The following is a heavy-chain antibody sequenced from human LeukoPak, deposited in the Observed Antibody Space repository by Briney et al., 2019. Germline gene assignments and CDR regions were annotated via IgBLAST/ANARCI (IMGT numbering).Heavy chain of an antibody. CDR2: INGSGGRI. CDR1: GFTFSSYA. V-gene: IGHV3-23*01. CDR3: ARVGYSASGNYYNERGAFDY. J-gene: IGHJ4*02. Sequence: GGSLRLSCAASGFTFSSYAMSWVRQAPGKGLEWVSAINGSGGRIYYADSVKGRFTISRDNSKSTLYLQMNSLRAEDTAVYYCARVGYSASGNYYNERGAFDYWGQGTLVTVSS. D-gene: IGHD3-10*01.